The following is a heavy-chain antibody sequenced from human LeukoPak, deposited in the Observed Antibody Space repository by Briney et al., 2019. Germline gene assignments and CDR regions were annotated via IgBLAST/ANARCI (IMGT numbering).Heavy chain of an antibody. J-gene: IGHJ6*03. Sequence: SETLSLTCTVSGGSISSGNYYWSWIRQPPGKGLEWIGYIYYSGSTYYNPSLKSRVAISVDTSKNQFSLKLSSVTAADTAVYYCARDQYYYGSGSSNPTYYYYYYYMDVWGKGTTVTVSS. CDR2: IYYSGST. D-gene: IGHD3-10*01. CDR3: ARDQYYYGSGSSNPTYYYYYYYMDV. V-gene: IGHV4-30-4*08. CDR1: GGSISSGNYY.